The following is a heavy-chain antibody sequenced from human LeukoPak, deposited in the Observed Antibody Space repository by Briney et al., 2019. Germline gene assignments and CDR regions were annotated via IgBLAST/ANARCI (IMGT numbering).Heavy chain of an antibody. Sequence: GGSLRLSCAASGFTFSSYAISWVRQAPGEGLEWVSGISGSGGYTNYADSVKGRFTISRDNSKNTLYLHVNSLRADDTAVYYCAKDDSGYSSAWYYFDYWGQGTLVTVSS. CDR3: AKDDSGYSSAWYYFDY. CDR2: ISGSGGYT. J-gene: IGHJ4*02. CDR1: GFTFSSYA. V-gene: IGHV3-23*01. D-gene: IGHD6-19*01.